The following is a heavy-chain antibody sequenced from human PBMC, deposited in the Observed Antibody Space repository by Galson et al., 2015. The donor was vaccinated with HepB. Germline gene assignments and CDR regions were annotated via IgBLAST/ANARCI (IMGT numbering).Heavy chain of an antibody. D-gene: IGHD6-19*01. V-gene: IGHV4-39*01. CDR2: IYYSGST. CDR1: GGSISSSSYY. J-gene: IGHJ4*02. CDR3: ARQVDSSGWYGQLDY. Sequence: ETLSLTCTVSGGSISSSSYYWGWIRQPPGKGLEWIGSIYYSGSTYYNPSLKSRVTISVDTSKNQFSLKLSSVTAADTAVYYCARQVDSSGWYGQLDYWGQGTLVTVSS.